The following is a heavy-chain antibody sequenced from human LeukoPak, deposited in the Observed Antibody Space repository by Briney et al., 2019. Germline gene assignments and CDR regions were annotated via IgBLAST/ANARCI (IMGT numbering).Heavy chain of an antibody. J-gene: IGHJ4*02. D-gene: IGHD2-21*02. V-gene: IGHV3-53*01. CDR2: IFSDDNT. Sequence: GGSLRLSCAASGFAISTNYMNWVRQAPGKGLEWVSVIFSDDNTYYADSVKGRFTISRDISKNTVCLQMNSLRAEDTAVYYCATLRWGQVDYWGQGTLVTVSS. CDR1: GFAISTNY. CDR3: ATLRWGQVDY.